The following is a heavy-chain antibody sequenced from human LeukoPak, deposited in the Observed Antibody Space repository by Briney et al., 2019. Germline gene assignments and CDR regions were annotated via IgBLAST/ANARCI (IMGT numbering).Heavy chain of an antibody. V-gene: IGHV3-7*05. CDR2: FKQDGSEK. D-gene: IGHD2-21*01. CDR3: ARHIGTWFDP. Sequence: PGGSLRLSCTVSGFTFSNYWMTWVRRAPGKGRRWVAKFKQDGSEKYYVDSVKGRFTISRDNAKNSLYLQMNSLRAEDTAVYYCARHIGTWFDPWGQGTLVTVSS. J-gene: IGHJ5*02. CDR1: GFTFSNYW.